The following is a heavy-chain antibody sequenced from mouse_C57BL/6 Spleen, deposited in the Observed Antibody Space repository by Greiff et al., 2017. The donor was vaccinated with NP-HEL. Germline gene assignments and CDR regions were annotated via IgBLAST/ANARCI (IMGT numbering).Heavy chain of an antibody. V-gene: IGHV1-69*01. J-gene: IGHJ2*01. CDR2: IDPSDSYT. Sequence: QVQLQQPGAELVMPGASVKLSCKASGYTFTSYWMHWVKQRPGQGLEWIGEIDPSDSYTNYNQKFKGKSPLTVDKSTSTAYLRLRSLTSEDSAVYYGARGKEYFDYWGQGTTLTVSS. CDR3: ARGKEYFDY. CDR1: GYTFTSYW.